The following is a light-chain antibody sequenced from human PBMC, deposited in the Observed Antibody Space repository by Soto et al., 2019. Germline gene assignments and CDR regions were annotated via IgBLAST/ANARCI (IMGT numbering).Light chain of an antibody. CDR2: EVT. CDR3: SSYTSSNTPYV. V-gene: IGLV2-14*01. CDR1: SSDVGAYNF. J-gene: IGLJ1*01. Sequence: QSVLTQPAFVSGSPGQSITISCTGSSSDVGAYNFVSWYQHHPGKAPKLILYEVTTRPSGVSSRFSGSKSGNTASLTISGLQADDEANYYCSSYTSSNTPYVFGTGTKVTVL.